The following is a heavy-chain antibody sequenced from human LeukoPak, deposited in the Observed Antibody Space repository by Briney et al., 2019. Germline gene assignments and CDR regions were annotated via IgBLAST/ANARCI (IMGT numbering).Heavy chain of an antibody. J-gene: IGHJ4*02. CDR1: GFTFNNYA. CDR2: ISYDGSNK. Sequence: GRSLRLSCAASGFTFNNYAMRWVRQAPGKGLEWVAVISYDGSNKYYADSVKGRFTISRDNSKNTLYLQMNSLRAEDTAIYFCARGRRIGTNSYYFDYWGQGALVTVSS. V-gene: IGHV3-30-3*01. D-gene: IGHD1-26*01. CDR3: ARGRRIGTNSYYFDY.